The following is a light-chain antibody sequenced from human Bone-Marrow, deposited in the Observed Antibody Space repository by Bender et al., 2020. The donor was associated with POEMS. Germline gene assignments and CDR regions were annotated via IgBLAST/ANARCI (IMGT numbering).Light chain of an antibody. V-gene: IGLV2-18*02. CDR1: SSDVGNYNR. Sequence: QSALTQPPSVSGSPGQSVTISCTGTSSDVGNYNRVSWYHQPPGTAPKLLLYEVTKRPPGVPDRFSGSKSGTTASLTISGLQAADEGDYHCSSFTTGTALVFGGGTKLTVL. J-gene: IGLJ2*01. CDR3: SSFTTGTALV. CDR2: EVT.